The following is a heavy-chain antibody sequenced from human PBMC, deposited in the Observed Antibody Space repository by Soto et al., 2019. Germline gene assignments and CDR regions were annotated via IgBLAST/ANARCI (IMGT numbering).Heavy chain of an antibody. CDR1: GFTFSSYA. V-gene: IGHV3-30-3*01. Sequence: GGSLRLSCAASGFTFSSYAMHWVRQAPGKGLEWVAVISYDGSNKYYADSVKGRFTISRDNSKNTLYLQMNSLRAEDTAVYYCARDHIAVAGTPYYGMDVWGQGTTVTVSS. D-gene: IGHD6-19*01. J-gene: IGHJ6*02. CDR3: ARDHIAVAGTPYYGMDV. CDR2: ISYDGSNK.